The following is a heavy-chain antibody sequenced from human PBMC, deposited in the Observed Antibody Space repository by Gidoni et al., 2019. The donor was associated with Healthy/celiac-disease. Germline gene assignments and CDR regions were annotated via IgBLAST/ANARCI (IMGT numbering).Heavy chain of an antibody. CDR1: GYSVTSYW. Sequence: EVQLVQSGAEGKKPGESRRISWKGSGYSVTSYWISWVRQMPGKGLEWMGRIDPSASYPNYSPSFHGHVTISADKSISTAYLQWSSLKASDTAMYYCARRLATVTTFDYYYGMDVWGQGTTVTVSS. V-gene: IGHV5-10-1*03. CDR2: IDPSASYP. D-gene: IGHD4-17*01. CDR3: ARRLATVTTFDYYYGMDV. J-gene: IGHJ6*02.